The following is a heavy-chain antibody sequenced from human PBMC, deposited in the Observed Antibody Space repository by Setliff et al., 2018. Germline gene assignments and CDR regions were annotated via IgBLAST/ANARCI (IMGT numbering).Heavy chain of an antibody. V-gene: IGHV1-69*06. CDR1: GGTFGDYG. D-gene: IGHD6-25*01. J-gene: IGHJ1*01. CDR3: ARAAGSLTSDEYIHH. CDR2: IILIFDRT. Sequence: SVKVSCKASGGTFGDYGITWVRQAPGQGLEWMGGIILIFDRTKYAQKFQGRVTITADKSTSTAYMELSSLKSEDTAVYYCARAAGSLTSDEYIHHWGQGTLVTVSS.